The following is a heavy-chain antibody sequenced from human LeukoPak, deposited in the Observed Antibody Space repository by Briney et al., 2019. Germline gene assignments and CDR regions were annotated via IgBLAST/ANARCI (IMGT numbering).Heavy chain of an antibody. CDR3: ARTNVDTAMADDY. D-gene: IGHD5-18*01. Sequence: PGGSLRLSCAASGFTFSSYAMHWVRQAPGKGLEWVAVISYDGSNKYYADSVKGRFTISRDNSKNTLYLQMNSLRAEVTAVYYCARTNVDTAMADDYWGQGTLVTVSS. CDR1: GFTFSSYA. J-gene: IGHJ4*02. V-gene: IGHV3-30*04. CDR2: ISYDGSNK.